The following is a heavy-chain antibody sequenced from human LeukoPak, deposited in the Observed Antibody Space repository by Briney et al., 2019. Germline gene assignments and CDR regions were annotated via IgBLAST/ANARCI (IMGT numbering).Heavy chain of an antibody. Sequence: GGSLRLSCAASGLTFSSYWMSWVRQAPGKGLEWVANIKQDGSEKYYVDSVKGRFTISRDNAKNSLYLQMNSLRAEDTAVYYCARPQSSLWFGELSYYFDYWGQGTLVTVSS. D-gene: IGHD3-10*01. CDR3: ARPQSSLWFGELSYYFDY. J-gene: IGHJ4*02. V-gene: IGHV3-7*01. CDR2: IKQDGSEK. CDR1: GLTFSSYW.